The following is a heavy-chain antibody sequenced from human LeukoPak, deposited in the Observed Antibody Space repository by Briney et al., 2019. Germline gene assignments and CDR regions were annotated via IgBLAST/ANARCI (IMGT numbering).Heavy chain of an antibody. CDR1: GFTFSSYG. Sequence: GGSLRLSCAASGFTFSSYGMHWVRQAPGKGLEWVAVIWHDGRNKYYADSVKGRFTISRDNSKNTLYLQVNSLRAEDTAVYYCARDRGSNDPIDYWGQGTLVTVSS. CDR3: ARDRGSNDPIDY. D-gene: IGHD2-15*01. J-gene: IGHJ4*02. CDR2: IWHDGRNK. V-gene: IGHV3-33*01.